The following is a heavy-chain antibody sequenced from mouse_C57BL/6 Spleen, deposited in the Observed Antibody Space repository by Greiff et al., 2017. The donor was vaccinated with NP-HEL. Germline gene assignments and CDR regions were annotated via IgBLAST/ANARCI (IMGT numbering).Heavy chain of an antibody. Sequence: QVQLKESGPELVKPGASVKISCKASGYAFSSSWMNWVKQRPGKGLEWIGRIYPGDGDTNYNGKFKGMATITADKSSSTANMQLSSLTSEDSAVCCLARTITTGVATCDYWGQGTTLTVSS. V-gene: IGHV1-82*01. CDR3: ARTITTGVATCDY. CDR2: IYPGDGDT. J-gene: IGHJ2*01. CDR1: GYAFSSSW. D-gene: IGHD1-1*01.